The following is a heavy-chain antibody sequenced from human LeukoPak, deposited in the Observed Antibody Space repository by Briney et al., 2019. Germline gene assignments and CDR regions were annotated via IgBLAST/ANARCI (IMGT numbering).Heavy chain of an antibody. CDR1: GYSFTNYW. CDR2: IYPGDSDT. D-gene: IGHD2-2*02. V-gene: IGHV5-51*01. J-gene: IGHJ5*02. CDR3: ATLGYCSSTSCYTNNWFDP. Sequence: GESLQISCQGSGYSFTNYWIGWVRQMPGKGLEWMGIIYPGDSDTRYSPSFQGQVTISADKSISTAYLQWSSLKASDTAMYYCATLGYCSSTSCYTNNWFDPWGQGTLVTVSS.